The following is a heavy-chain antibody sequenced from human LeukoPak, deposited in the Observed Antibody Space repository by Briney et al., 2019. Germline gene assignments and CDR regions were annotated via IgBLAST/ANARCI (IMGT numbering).Heavy chain of an antibody. CDR2: IRYDGSNK. CDR1: GFTFSSYG. J-gene: IGHJ4*02. V-gene: IGHV3-30*02. Sequence: PGGSLRLSCAASGFTFSSYGMHWVRQAPGKGLEWVAFIRYDGSNKYYADSVKGRFAISRDNSKNTLYLQMNSLRAEDTAVYYCTRDRTFYGTGPHFGDWGQGTLVTVSS. CDR3: TRDRTFYGTGPHFGD. D-gene: IGHD3-16*01.